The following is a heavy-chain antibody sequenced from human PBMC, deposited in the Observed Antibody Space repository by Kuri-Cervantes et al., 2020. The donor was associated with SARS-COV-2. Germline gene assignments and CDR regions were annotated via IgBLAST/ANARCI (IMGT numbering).Heavy chain of an antibody. CDR3: AREGDIVVVHDAFDI. V-gene: IGHV3-30*19. CDR1: GFTFSSYG. J-gene: IGHJ3*02. Sequence: GGSLRLSCAASGFTFSSYGMHWVRQAPGKGLEWVAVISYDGSNKYYADSAKGRFTISRDNSKNTLYLQMNSLRAEDTAVYYCAREGDIVVVHDAFDIWGQGTMVTVSS. CDR2: ISYDGSNK. D-gene: IGHD2-2*01.